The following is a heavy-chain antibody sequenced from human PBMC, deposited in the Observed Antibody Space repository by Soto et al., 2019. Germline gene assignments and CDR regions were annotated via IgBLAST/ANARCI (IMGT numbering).Heavy chain of an antibody. Sequence: SETLSLTCTVSGGSISSYYWSWIRQPPGKGLEWIGYIYYSGSTNYNPSLKSRVTISVDTSKNQFSLKLSSVTAADTAVYYCARRDGYNFDYWGQGTLVTVSS. CDR3: ARRDGYNFDY. CDR1: GGSISSYY. D-gene: IGHD5-12*01. V-gene: IGHV4-59*01. CDR2: IYYSGST. J-gene: IGHJ4*02.